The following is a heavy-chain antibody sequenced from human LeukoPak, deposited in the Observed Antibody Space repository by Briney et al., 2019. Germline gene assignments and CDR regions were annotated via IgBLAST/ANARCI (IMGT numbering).Heavy chain of an antibody. V-gene: IGHV4-4*07. D-gene: IGHD4-23*01. Sequence: NTSETLSLTCTVSGGSIGYYSWSWIRQPAGKGLEWIGRILASGSTNYNPSLRSRVTMSVDTSKNQFSLKLSSVTAADTAVYYCARVEEYCGNTIDYWGQGTLVTVSS. CDR3: ARVEEYCGNTIDY. CDR1: GGSIGYYS. CDR2: ILASGST. J-gene: IGHJ4*02.